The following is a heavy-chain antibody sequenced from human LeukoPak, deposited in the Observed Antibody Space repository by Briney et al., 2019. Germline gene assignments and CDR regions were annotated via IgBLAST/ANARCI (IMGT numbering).Heavy chain of an antibody. CDR3: ANLGIAVANWFDP. D-gene: IGHD6-19*01. CDR1: GFTFSSYA. Sequence: SLRXSCXAXGFTFSSYAMSWVRQAQGKGLEWVSAISGSGGSTYYADSVKGRLTISRDNSKNTLYLQMNSLRAEDTAVYYCANLGIAVANWFDPWGQGTLVTVSS. CDR2: ISGSGGST. J-gene: IGHJ5*02. V-gene: IGHV3-23*01.